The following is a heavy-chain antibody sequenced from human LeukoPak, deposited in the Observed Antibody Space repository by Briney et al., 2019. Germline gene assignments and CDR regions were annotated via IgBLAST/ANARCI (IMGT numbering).Heavy chain of an antibody. J-gene: IGHJ4*02. D-gene: IGHD7-27*01. CDR3: ARGPHWDPHFDY. V-gene: IGHV1-2*02. Sequence: ASVKVSCKASGHTFTGYYMHWVRQAPGQGLEWMGWINPNSGDTNYAQKFQGRVTMTRDTSISTAYMELSRLRSDDTAVYYCARGPHWDPHFDYWGQGTLVTVSS. CDR2: INPNSGDT. CDR1: GHTFTGYY.